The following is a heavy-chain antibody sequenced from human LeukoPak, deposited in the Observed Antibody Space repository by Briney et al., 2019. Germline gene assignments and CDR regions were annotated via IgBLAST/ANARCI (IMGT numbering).Heavy chain of an antibody. J-gene: IGHJ4*02. CDR2: IYNDGTT. CDR3: TKTGGPWD. Sequence: GSLRLSCAASGFTVITSFMSWIRQAPGKGLEWTSVIYNDGTTYYADSVKGRFTISRDNPKNTLYLQMNTLRAEDTAVYYCTKTGGPWDWGQGTLVTVSS. V-gene: IGHV3-53*01. D-gene: IGHD7-27*01. CDR1: GFTVITSF.